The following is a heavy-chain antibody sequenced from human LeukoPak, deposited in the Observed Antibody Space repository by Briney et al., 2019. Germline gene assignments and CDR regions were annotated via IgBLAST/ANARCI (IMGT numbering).Heavy chain of an antibody. J-gene: IGHJ6*03. D-gene: IGHD2-2*02. Sequence: SETLSLTCAVYGGSFSGYYWSWIRQPPGKGLEWIGEINHSGSTNYNPSLKSRATISVDTSKNQFSLKLSSVTAADTAVYYCARGLRCSSTSCYTNYYYMDVWGKGTTVTVSS. CDR1: GGSFSGYY. V-gene: IGHV4-34*01. CDR2: INHSGST. CDR3: ARGLRCSSTSCYTNYYYMDV.